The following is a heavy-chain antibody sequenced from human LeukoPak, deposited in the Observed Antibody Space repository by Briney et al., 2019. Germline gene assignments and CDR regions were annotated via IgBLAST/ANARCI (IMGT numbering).Heavy chain of an antibody. J-gene: IGHJ4*02. D-gene: IGHD5-18*01. CDR3: ARDGVRGDSYGYYGPYFDY. CDR2: INPNSGGT. Sequence: ASVKVSCKASGYTFTGYYMHWVRQAPGQGLEWMGWINPNSGGTNYAQKFQGRVTMTRDTSISTAYMELSRLRSDDTAVYYCARDGVRGDSYGYYGPYFDYWGQGTLVTVSS. V-gene: IGHV1-2*02. CDR1: GYTFTGYY.